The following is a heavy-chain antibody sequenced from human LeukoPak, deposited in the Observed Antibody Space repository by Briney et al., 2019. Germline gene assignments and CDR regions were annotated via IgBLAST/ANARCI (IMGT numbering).Heavy chain of an antibody. D-gene: IGHD3-3*01. CDR3: ARLGAGPTYYDFWSGYSSFYFDY. CDR1: GVSTSGGNYY. V-gene: IGHV4-39*02. Sequence: SETLSLTCIVSGVSTSGGNYYWGWIRQPPGKGREWIGGISSSGNTYYNPSLKSRITISIDTSKNHFSLKLSSVTAADTAVYYCARLGAGPTYYDFWSGYSSFYFDYWGQGTLVTVSS. J-gene: IGHJ4*02. CDR2: ISSSGNT.